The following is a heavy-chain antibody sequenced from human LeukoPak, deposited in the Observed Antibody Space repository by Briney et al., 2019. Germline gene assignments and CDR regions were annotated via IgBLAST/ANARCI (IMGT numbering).Heavy chain of an antibody. CDR1: GGSISSYY. V-gene: IGHV4-59*01. CDR3: ARRYCSGGSCPNRFDP. D-gene: IGHD2-15*01. Sequence: SETLSLTCTVSGGSISSYYWSWIRQPPGKGLEWIGYIYYSGSTNYNPSLKSRVTISVDTSKNQFSLKLISVTAADTAVYYCARRYCSGGSCPNRFDPWGQGTLVTVSS. CDR2: IYYSGST. J-gene: IGHJ5*02.